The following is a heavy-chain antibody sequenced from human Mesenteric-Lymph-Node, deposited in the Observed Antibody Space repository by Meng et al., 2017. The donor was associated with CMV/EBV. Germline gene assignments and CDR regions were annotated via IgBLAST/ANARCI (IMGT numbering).Heavy chain of an antibody. J-gene: IGHJ3*01. CDR2: INPNSGSI. CDR1: GYTFTGYF. D-gene: IGHD3-22*01. Sequence: ASVKVSCKASGYTFTGYFIHWVRQAPGQGLEWMGWINPNSGSIDSAPQFQGRVTLTRDTPINTAYMELRRLSSDDTAVYFCARDYYESSGYNWRGSFDVWGQGTTVTVSS. CDR3: ARDYYESSGYNWRGSFDV. V-gene: IGHV1-2*02.